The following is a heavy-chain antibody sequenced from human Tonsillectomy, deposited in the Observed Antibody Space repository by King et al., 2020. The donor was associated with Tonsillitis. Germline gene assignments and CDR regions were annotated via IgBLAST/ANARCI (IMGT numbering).Heavy chain of an antibody. V-gene: IGHV4-59*01. CDR2: IYYNGST. CDR1: GRSISSYY. J-gene: IGHJ4*02. Sequence: QLQESGPGLLKPSETLSLTCTGSGRSISSYYWSWIRQPPGKGLEWIWCIYYNGSTNYNPSLKSLVTISVDTSKNQISLKLSSVTAADTALYYCAAQTYYDFWSGYNFDYWGQGTLVTVSS. D-gene: IGHD3-3*01. CDR3: AAQTYYDFWSGYNFDY.